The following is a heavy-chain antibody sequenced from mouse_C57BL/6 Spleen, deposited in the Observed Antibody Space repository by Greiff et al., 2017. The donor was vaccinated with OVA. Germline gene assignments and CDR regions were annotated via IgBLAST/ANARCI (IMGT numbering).Heavy chain of an antibody. Sequence: VKLQQSGPELVKPGASVKISCKASGYAFSSSWMNWVKQRPGKGLEWIGRIYPGDGDTNYNGKFKGKATLTADKSSSTAYMQLSSLTSEDSAVYFCAKLGRGGYFDYWGQGTTLTVSS. J-gene: IGHJ2*01. CDR3: AKLGRGGYFDY. CDR2: IYPGDGDT. CDR1: GYAFSSSW. V-gene: IGHV1-82*01. D-gene: IGHD4-1*01.